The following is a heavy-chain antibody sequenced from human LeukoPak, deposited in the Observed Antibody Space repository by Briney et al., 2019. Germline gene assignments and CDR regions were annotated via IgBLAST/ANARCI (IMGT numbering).Heavy chain of an antibody. D-gene: IGHD3-3*01. V-gene: IGHV3-23*01. J-gene: IGHJ6*02. Sequence: PGGSLRLSCAASGFTLSSYAMSWVRQAPGKGLEWVSVISGSGDSTYYADSVRGRFTISRDNSMNTLYLQMNSLRAEDTAVYYCARVPHYDFWSGYSNTFGYYGMDVWGQGTTVTVSS. CDR1: GFTLSSYA. CDR3: ARVPHYDFWSGYSNTFGYYGMDV. CDR2: ISGSGDST.